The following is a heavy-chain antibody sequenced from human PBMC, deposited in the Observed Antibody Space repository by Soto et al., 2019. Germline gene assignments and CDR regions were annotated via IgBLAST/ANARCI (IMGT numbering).Heavy chain of an antibody. V-gene: IGHV4-4*07. CDR1: GGSISSYY. CDR2: IYNSGVT. Sequence: PSETLSLTCTVSGGSISSYYWSWIRQPAGKGLEWIGRIYNSGVTTYNPSLMSRVTLSVDTSKNHFSLKLTSVSAADTAVYYCARDGSDSYGLDVWGQGTTVTVS. CDR3: ARDGSDSYGLDV. D-gene: IGHD6-25*01. J-gene: IGHJ6*02.